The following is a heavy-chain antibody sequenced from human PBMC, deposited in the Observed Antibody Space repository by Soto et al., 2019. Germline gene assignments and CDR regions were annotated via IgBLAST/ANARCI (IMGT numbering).Heavy chain of an antibody. CDR3: AKEMYPRTVLDSSSPWGDY. D-gene: IGHD6-6*01. Sequence: GASVKVSCKTSGYTFVDYFIHWVRQAPGQGLEWMGIISLRHHSTSYAQKFQDRLSVTRDPSSTTIYMELNSLRLEDTAVYFCAKEMYPRTVLDSSSPWGDYWGQGTLVTVSS. J-gene: IGHJ4*02. CDR1: GYTFVDYF. CDR2: ISLRHHST. V-gene: IGHV1-46*01.